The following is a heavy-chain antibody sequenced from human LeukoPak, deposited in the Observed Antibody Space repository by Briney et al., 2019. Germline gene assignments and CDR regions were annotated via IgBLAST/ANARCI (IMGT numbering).Heavy chain of an antibody. CDR1: GGTFSSYT. CDR3: ARDQQGDSSSWYWGNNWFDP. D-gene: IGHD6-13*01. V-gene: IGHV1-69*04. CDR2: IIPILGIA. Sequence: SVKVSCKASGGTFSSYTISWVRQAPGQGLEWMGRIIPILGIANYAQKFQGRVTITADKSTSTAYMELSSLRSEDTAVYYCARDQQGDSSSWYWGNNWFDPWGQGTLVTVSS. J-gene: IGHJ5*02.